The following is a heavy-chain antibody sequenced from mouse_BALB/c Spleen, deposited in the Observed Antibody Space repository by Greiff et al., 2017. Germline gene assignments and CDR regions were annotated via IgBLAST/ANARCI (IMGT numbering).Heavy chain of an antibody. CDR1: GFTFSSYA. J-gene: IGHJ3*01. CDR3: ARRDGKGFAY. CDR2: ISSGGST. V-gene: IGHV5-6-5*01. D-gene: IGHD2-1*01. Sequence: EVKLMESGGGLVKPGGSLKLSCAASGFTFSSYAMSWVRQTPEKRLEWVASISSGGSTYYPDSVKGRFTISRDNARNILYLQMSSLRSEDTAMYYCARRDGKGFAYWGQGTLVTVSA.